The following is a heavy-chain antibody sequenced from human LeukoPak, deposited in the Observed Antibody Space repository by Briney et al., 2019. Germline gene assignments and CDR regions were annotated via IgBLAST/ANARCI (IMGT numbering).Heavy chain of an antibody. V-gene: IGHV3-11*01. CDR1: GFTFSDYY. J-gene: IGHJ4*02. CDR2: ISSSGSTI. CDR3: ARTHVDIVATIPY. D-gene: IGHD5-12*01. Sequence: PGGSLRLSCAASGFTFSDYYMSWIRQAPGKGLEWVSYISSSGSTIYYADSVKGRFTISRDNAKNSLYLQMNSLRAEDTAVYYCARTHVDIVATIPYWGQGTLVTVSS.